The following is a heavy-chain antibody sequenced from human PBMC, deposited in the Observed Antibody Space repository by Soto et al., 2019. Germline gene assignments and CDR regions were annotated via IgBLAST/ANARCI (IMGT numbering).Heavy chain of an antibody. D-gene: IGHD3-9*01. J-gene: IGHJ5*02. CDR2: IYYSGST. V-gene: IGHV4-31*03. Sequence: SETLSLTCTVSGGSISSGGYYWSWIRQHPGKGLEWIGYIYYSGSTYYNPSLKSRVTISVDTSKNQFSLKLSSVTAADTAVYYCARETPYYDILTGSRKSNWFDPWGQGTLVTVSS. CDR1: GGSISSGGYY. CDR3: ARETPYYDILTGSRKSNWFDP.